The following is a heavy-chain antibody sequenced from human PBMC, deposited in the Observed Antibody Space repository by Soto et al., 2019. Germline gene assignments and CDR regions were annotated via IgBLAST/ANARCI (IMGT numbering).Heavy chain of an antibody. CDR3: ARHGYSSGRTYFDY. CDR1: GGSIGSSSYY. CDR2: IYDRGST. J-gene: IGHJ4*02. Sequence: QLQLQESGPGLVKPSETLSLTCTVSGGSIGSSSYYWGWIRQPPGKGLEWIGSIYDRGSTYSNPSLKSRLTPSVDTSQNQFSRKLTSVTAADTAVYYCARHGYSSGRTYFDYWGQGTLVTVSS. D-gene: IGHD6-19*01. V-gene: IGHV4-39*01.